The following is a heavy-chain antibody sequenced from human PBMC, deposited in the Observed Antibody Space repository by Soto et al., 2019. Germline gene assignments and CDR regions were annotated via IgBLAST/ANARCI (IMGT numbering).Heavy chain of an antibody. V-gene: IGHV3-30-3*01. CDR3: ARGARNYCSSTSCYYWDRAFDI. Sequence: PGGSLRLSCAASGFTFSSYAMHWVRQAPGKGLEGVALISYDGSDKDYADSVKGRFTISRDNSRNTLFLQMNSLRAEDTAVYYWARGARNYCSSTSCYYWDRAFDIWGQGTMVTVSS. CDR1: GFTFSSYA. D-gene: IGHD2-2*01. CDR2: ISYDGSDK. J-gene: IGHJ3*02.